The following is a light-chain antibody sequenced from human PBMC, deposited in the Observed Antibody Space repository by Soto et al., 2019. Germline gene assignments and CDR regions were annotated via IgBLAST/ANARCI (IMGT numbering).Light chain of an antibody. V-gene: IGKV1-27*01. CDR1: QGISNY. CDR3: QQRSNWPWT. CDR2: AAS. Sequence: DIHMTQSPSSLSASVGEGVTITSRASQGISNYLAWYQQKPGKVPKLLIYAASTLQSGVPSRFSGSGSGTDFTLTISSLEPEDFAVYYCQQRSNWPWTFGQGTKVDIK. J-gene: IGKJ1*01.